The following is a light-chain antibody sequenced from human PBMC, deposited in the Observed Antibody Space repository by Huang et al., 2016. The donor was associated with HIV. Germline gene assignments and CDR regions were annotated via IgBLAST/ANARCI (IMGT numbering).Light chain of an antibody. Sequence: DIVMTQSPRSLSVTPGEPASISCRSDESLLHINGYNYLEWYVQKPGQSPQLLIYSASNRGSWVPDRFSGRGSGIDFTLKVSRVEADDVGIYYCMQGLQTRITFGQGTRLEIK. CDR3: MQGLQTRIT. J-gene: IGKJ5*01. CDR2: SAS. V-gene: IGKV2-28*01. CDR1: ESLLHINGYNY.